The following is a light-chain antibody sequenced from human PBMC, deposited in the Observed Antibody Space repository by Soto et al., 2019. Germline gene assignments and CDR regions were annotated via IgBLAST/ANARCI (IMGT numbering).Light chain of an antibody. CDR2: YDS. CDR1: NIGSKS. J-gene: IGLJ1*01. Sequence: SYELTQPPSVSVAPGKTARITCGGNNIGSKSVHWYQQKPGQAPVLVIYYDSDRPSGIPERFSGSNSGNTATLTISRVEAGDEADYYCQVWDSIGSGVFGTGTKLTVL. CDR3: QVWDSIGSGV. V-gene: IGLV3-21*04.